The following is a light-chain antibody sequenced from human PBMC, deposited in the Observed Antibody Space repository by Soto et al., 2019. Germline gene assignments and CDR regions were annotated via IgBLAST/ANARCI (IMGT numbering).Light chain of an antibody. CDR3: RPYSNRAPVP. CDR2: DAS. V-gene: IGKV3-15*01. CDR1: QSVSSR. Sequence: TPRTLKRSQGERATLACRASQSVSSRLAWYQQKRGQAPRLLIYDASTRATGIPARFSGSGSGTEFNLAISAQPSYGFTRYYFRPYSNRAPVPFDRGTKLEIK. J-gene: IGKJ4*02.